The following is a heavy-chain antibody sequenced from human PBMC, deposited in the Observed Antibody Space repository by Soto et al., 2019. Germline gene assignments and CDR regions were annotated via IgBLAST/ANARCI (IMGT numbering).Heavy chain of an antibody. J-gene: IGHJ4*02. Sequence: PSETLSLTCTVTGDSINNRSYYWGWIRQPPGKGLEWIGSIYYSGSTYNNPSLKSRVSMSVDTSNNQFSLKLRSVTAADTALYYCARQRTSVVTQAYFDSWGQGSLVTV. CDR3: ARQRTSVVTQAYFDS. CDR1: GDSINNRSYY. D-gene: IGHD2-21*02. CDR2: IYYSGST. V-gene: IGHV4-39*01.